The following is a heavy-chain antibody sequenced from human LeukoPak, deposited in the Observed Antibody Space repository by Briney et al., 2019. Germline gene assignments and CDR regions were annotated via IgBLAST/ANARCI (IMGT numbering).Heavy chain of an antibody. D-gene: IGHD3-22*01. CDR1: GFTFSSYG. Sequence: GGSLRLSCAASGFTFSSYGMHWVRQAPGKGLEWVAVIWYDGSNKYYADSVKGRFTISRDNSKNRLYLQMNSLRAEDTAVYYCARDPEDSSGYYYSVAFDIWGQGTMVTVSS. CDR3: ARDPEDSSGYYYSVAFDI. V-gene: IGHV3-33*01. CDR2: IWYDGSNK. J-gene: IGHJ3*02.